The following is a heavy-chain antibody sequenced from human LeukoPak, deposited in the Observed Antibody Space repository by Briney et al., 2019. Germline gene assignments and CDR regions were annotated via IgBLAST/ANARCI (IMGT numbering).Heavy chain of an antibody. CDR3: AKSMKEDDYHMDV. CDR1: GFTVSSNY. V-gene: IGHV3-66*01. CDR2: IYSGGST. Sequence: GGSLRLSCAASGFTVSSNYMSWVRQAPGKGLEWVSVIYSGGSTYYADSVKGRFTISRDNSKNTLYLQMNSLRAEDTAVYYCAKSMKEDDYHMDVWGKGTTVTVSS. J-gene: IGHJ6*03.